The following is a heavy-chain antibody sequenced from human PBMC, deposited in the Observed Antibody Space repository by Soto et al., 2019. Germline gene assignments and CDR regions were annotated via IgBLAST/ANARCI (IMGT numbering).Heavy chain of an antibody. V-gene: IGHV4-4*01. D-gene: IGHD1-1*01. CDR3: VRDLGTGTDY. Sequence: PQTLSLTCALSGHSITSRNWWSWVRQGPGKGLELIGEIYHSGASTYNPSLNSRTTMSVDPSNNHFSLKLTSVTAADTAVYFCVRDLGTGTDYWGRGTLVTVSS. CDR2: IYHSGAS. J-gene: IGHJ4*02. CDR1: GHSITSRNW.